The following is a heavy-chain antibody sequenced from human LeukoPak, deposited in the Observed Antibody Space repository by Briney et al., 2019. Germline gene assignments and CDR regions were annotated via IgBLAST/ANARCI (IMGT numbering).Heavy chain of an antibody. CDR1: GFTFGDYA. D-gene: IGHD3-9*01. V-gene: IGHV3-49*04. CDR2: IRSKAYGGTT. Sequence: LPGGSLRLSCTASGFTFGDYAMSWVRQAPGKGLEWVGFIRSKAYGGTTEYAASVKGRFTISRDDSKSIAYLQMNSLKTEDTAVYYCTTPQSTDILTGYYVTPWLDYWGQGTLVTVSS. J-gene: IGHJ4*02. CDR3: TTPQSTDILTGYYVTPWLDY.